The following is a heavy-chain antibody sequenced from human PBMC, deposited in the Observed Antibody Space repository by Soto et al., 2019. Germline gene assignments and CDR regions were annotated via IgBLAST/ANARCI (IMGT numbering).Heavy chain of an antibody. V-gene: IGHV4-34*01. CDR2: INHSGST. Sequence: SETLSLTCAVYGGSFSGYYWSWIRQPPGKGLEWIGEINHSGSTNYNQSLKSRVTISVDTSKNQFSLKLSSVTAADTAVYYCASSIVATSTGGGWGMDVWGQGTTVTVSS. CDR3: ASSIVATSTGGGWGMDV. CDR1: GGSFSGYY. D-gene: IGHD5-12*01. J-gene: IGHJ6*02.